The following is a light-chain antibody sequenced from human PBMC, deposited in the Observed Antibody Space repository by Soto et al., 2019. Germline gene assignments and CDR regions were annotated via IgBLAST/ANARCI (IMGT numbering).Light chain of an antibody. Sequence: QSALTQPRSVSGSPGQSVTISCTGTSSDVGTYDFVSWYQQHPGKAPRLMIFDVSERPSGVPDRFSGSKSGNTASLTFSGLQAEDEADYYCCLYAVTFDVFGTGTKLTVL. CDR3: CLYAVTFDV. J-gene: IGLJ1*01. CDR1: SSDVGTYDF. V-gene: IGLV2-11*01. CDR2: DVS.